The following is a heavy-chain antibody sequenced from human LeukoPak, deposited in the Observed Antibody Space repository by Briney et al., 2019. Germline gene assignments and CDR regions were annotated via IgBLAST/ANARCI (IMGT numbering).Heavy chain of an antibody. CDR3: ARVFREWELTDAFDI. D-gene: IGHD1-26*01. Sequence: ASVKVSCKASGYTFTAYYMHWVRQAPGQGLEWMGWINPNSGGTNYAQKFQGRVTMTRDTSISTAYMELSRLRSDDTAVYYCARVFREWELTDAFDIWGQGTMVTVSS. CDR2: INPNSGGT. V-gene: IGHV1-2*02. J-gene: IGHJ3*02. CDR1: GYTFTAYY.